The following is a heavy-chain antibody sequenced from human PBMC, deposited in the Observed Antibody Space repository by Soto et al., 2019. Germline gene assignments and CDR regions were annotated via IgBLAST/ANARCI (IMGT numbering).Heavy chain of an antibody. Sequence: ASVKVSCKASGYTFTGYYMHWVRQAPGQGLEWMGWINPNSGGTNYAQKFQGWVTMTRDTSISTAYMELSRLRSDDTAVYYCARTPKSLGYSSSWPKGPTYGMDVWGQGTTVTVSS. D-gene: IGHD6-13*01. CDR2: INPNSGGT. J-gene: IGHJ6*02. V-gene: IGHV1-2*04. CDR3: ARTPKSLGYSSSWPKGPTYGMDV. CDR1: GYTFTGYY.